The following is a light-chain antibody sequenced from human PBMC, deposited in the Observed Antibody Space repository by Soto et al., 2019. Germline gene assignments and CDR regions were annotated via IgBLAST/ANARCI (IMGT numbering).Light chain of an antibody. CDR3: QHYNSYSEA. CDR2: KAS. CDR1: QTISSW. V-gene: IGKV1-5*03. Sequence: DIQMTQSPSTLSGSVGDRVTITCRASQTISSWLAWYQQKPGKAPKLLIYKASTLKSGVPSRFSGSGSGTEFTLTISSLQPDDGATYYCQHYNSYSEAFGQGTKV. J-gene: IGKJ1*01.